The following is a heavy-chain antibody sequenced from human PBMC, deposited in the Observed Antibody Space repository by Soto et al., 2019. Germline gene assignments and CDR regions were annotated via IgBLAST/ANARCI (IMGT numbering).Heavy chain of an antibody. Sequence: GSLRRSGSASGCTFSDHYMSWIRQAPGKGLEWVSYISSSGDIIYYADSVKGRFTISRDNAKNSLYLQMNSLRAEDTAVYYCERDIGYYDSSGYFDYWGQGTLVTVYS. CDR1: GCTFSDHY. V-gene: IGHV3-11*01. CDR3: ERDIGYYDSSGYFDY. D-gene: IGHD3-22*01. CDR2: ISSSGDII. J-gene: IGHJ4*02.